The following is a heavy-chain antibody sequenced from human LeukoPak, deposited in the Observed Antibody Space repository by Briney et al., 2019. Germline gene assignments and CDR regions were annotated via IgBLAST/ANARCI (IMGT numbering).Heavy chain of an antibody. V-gene: IGHV6-1*01. J-gene: IGHJ4*02. CDR2: TYYRSKWNN. CDR1: GDSLSSNSAA. CDR3: ARDQVGSSGPRLFDY. Sequence: SQTLSRTCAISGDSLSSNSAAWNWIRQSASSGLEWLGRTYYRSKWNNDYAVSVKSRITINPDTSKNQFSLQLSSVTPEDTAVYYCARDQVGSSGPRLFDYWGQGTLVTVSS. D-gene: IGHD6-19*01.